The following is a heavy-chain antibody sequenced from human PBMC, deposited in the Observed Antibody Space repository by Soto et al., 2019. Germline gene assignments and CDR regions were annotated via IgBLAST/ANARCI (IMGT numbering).Heavy chain of an antibody. Sequence: PGGSLRLSCAASGLTFSDYPIHWVHQAPGKGLEWVAVISYDGTNEQYAGSVKGRFTISRDNSKNTLYLQMNSLRPEDTAVYYCARRPAAGTGNYFGHWGHGTLVTVSS. CDR2: ISYDGTNE. CDR1: GLTFSDYP. D-gene: IGHD6-13*01. V-gene: IGHV3-30-3*01. J-gene: IGHJ4*01. CDR3: ARRPAAGTGNYFGH.